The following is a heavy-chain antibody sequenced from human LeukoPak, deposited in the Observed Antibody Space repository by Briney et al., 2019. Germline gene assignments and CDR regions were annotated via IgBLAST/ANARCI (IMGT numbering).Heavy chain of an antibody. J-gene: IGHJ6*02. Sequence: GGSLRLSCAASGFTLSSLWMGWVRQAPGKGLLWVSRINSDGTTTYYADSVKGRFTISRDNAKNTLYLQVNSLRAEDTAVYYCARGNYYGMDVWGQGTTVTVSS. CDR1: GFTLSSLW. CDR2: INSDGTTT. CDR3: ARGNYYGMDV. V-gene: IGHV3-74*01.